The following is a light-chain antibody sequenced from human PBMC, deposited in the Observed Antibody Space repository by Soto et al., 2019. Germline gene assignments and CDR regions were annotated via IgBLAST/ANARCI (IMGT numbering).Light chain of an antibody. Sequence: QSVLTQPPSASGSPGQSVTISCTGTFNDVGGYNYVSWYQQHPGKAPKVIIYAVYKRPSGVPDRFSGSKSGKTASLTVSGLQADDEADYYCSSYVGNNNLVFGGGTKLTVL. CDR3: SSYVGNNNLV. CDR2: AVY. CDR1: FNDVGGYNY. V-gene: IGLV2-8*01. J-gene: IGLJ3*02.